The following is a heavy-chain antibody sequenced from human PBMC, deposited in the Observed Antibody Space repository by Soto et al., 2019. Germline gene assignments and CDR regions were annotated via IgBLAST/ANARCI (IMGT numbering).Heavy chain of an antibody. V-gene: IGHV4-31*03. D-gene: IGHD6-13*01. CDR2: IYYSGNT. J-gene: IGHJ5*02. Sequence: SVSEGTSGNIGGHRSRKSKHLGKGLEWIGYIYYSGNTYYNPSLKSRVTILVDTSKNQFSLKVSPVTAADTAVYHCARLSRSCQSWFAPLGQRTPVTVTS. CDR3: ARLSRSCQSWFAP. CDR1: EGTSGNIGGH.